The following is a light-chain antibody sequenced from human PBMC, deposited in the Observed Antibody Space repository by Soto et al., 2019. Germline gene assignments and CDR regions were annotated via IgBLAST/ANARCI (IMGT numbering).Light chain of an antibody. CDR2: AAS. CDR3: QQSSSTLRT. CDR1: QSISSY. V-gene: IGKV1-39*01. Sequence: DIQMTQSPASLSASGCDRGTITCRASQSISSYLNWYQQKPGKAPKLLIYAASSWQSGVPSRFSGSGSGTDFTRTISNLQAEDFATYSCQQSSSTLRTFGQGTKVEIK. J-gene: IGKJ1*01.